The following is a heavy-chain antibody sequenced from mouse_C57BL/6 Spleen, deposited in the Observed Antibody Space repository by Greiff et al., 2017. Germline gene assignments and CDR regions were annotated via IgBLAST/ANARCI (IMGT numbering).Heavy chain of an antibody. J-gene: IGHJ1*03. CDR2: IDPENGDT. CDR3: TPNYYGSLWYFDV. Sequence: EVQLQQSGAELVRPGASVKLSCTASGFNIKDDYMHWVKQRPEQGLEWIGWIDPENGDTEYASKFQGKATITADTSSNTAYLQLSSLTSEDTAVDYCTPNYYGSLWYFDVWGTGTTVTVSS. CDR1: GFNIKDDY. D-gene: IGHD1-1*01. V-gene: IGHV14-4*01.